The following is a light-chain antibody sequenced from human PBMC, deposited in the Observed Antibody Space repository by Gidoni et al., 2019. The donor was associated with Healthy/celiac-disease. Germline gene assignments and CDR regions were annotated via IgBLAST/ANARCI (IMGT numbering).Light chain of an antibody. J-gene: IGKJ1*01. CDR2: WAS. CDR1: QSVLYSSNNKHY. CDR3: QQYYSTPWT. V-gene: IGKV4-1*01. Sequence: DIVMTPSPDSLAVSLGERATINCKSSQSVLYSSNNKHYLAWYQQKPGQPPKLLIYWASTPESGVPDRFSGSGSGTDFTLTISSLQAEDVAVYYCQQYYSTPWTFGQGTKVEIK.